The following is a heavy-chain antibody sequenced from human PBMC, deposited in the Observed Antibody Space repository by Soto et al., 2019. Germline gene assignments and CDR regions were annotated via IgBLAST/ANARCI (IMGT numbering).Heavy chain of an antibody. J-gene: IGHJ4*02. D-gene: IGHD2-15*01. CDR1: GLTFSNYG. CDR3: AKGCGTGSSCYILDY. Sequence: QVHLVESGGGVVQPGRSLRLSCEVSGLTFSNYGMHWVRQAPGKGLEWVAVISNEGRDERYADSVKGRFIISRDNSKNTLYLQMSSLRAEDTAVYYCAKGCGTGSSCYILDYWGQGTLVTVSS. CDR2: ISNEGRDE. V-gene: IGHV3-30*18.